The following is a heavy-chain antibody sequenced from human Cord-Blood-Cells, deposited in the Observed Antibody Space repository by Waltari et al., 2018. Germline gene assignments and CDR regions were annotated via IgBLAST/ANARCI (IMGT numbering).Heavy chain of an antibody. CDR1: GSSFTSYW. CDR2: IYPGDSDT. D-gene: IGHD2-2*02. J-gene: IGHJ4*02. Sequence: EVQLVQSGAEVKKPGESLKISCTGSGSSFTSYWIGWARQMPGKGLEWMGIIYPGDSDTRYSPSFQGQVTISADKSISTAYLQWSSLKASDTAMYYCARIYCSSTSCYNYFDYWGQGTLVTVSS. CDR3: ARIYCSSTSCYNYFDY. V-gene: IGHV5-51*01.